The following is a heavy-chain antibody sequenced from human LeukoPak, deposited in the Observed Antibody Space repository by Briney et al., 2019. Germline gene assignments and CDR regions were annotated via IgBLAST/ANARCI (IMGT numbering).Heavy chain of an antibody. CDR1: GFTFSSYA. CDR2: ISYDGNKK. V-gene: IGHV3-30*14. D-gene: IGHD6-13*01. Sequence: GRSLRLSCAASGFTFSSYAMHWVRQAPGKGLEWVAVISYDGNKKYYADSVKGRFTISRDNSKNTLYLQMNSLRAEDTAVYYCARRYSTSWCLDYWGQGALVTVSS. CDR3: ARRYSTSWCLDY. J-gene: IGHJ4*02.